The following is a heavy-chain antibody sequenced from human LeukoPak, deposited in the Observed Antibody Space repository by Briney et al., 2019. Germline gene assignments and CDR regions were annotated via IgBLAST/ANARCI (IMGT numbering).Heavy chain of an antibody. V-gene: IGHV3-23*01. CDR3: VREDFAYVSETYRYWFDP. CDR2: VNTNGGST. D-gene: IGHD3-16*02. J-gene: IGHJ5*02. CDR1: GFTFSSCA. Sequence: PGGSLRLSCAASGFTFSSCAMGWVRLAPGKGLEWVSTVNTNGGSTYYAASVKGRFTVSRDNSANTLSLQMNSLTVADTAIYYCVREDFAYVSETYRYWFDPWGQGTLVTVSS.